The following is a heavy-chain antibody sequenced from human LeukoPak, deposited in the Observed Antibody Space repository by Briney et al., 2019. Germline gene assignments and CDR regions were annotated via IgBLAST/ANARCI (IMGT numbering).Heavy chain of an antibody. V-gene: IGHV4-39*01. J-gene: IGHJ4*02. Sequence: SETLSLTCTISGSSITSVSHYWGWIRQPPGRCLEWIGYIFYIGSTYYSPSLRSRVTMSVHTSENQFSLRLNSVTAVDTAVYYCARRWGNIVGVTYEYWGQGTLVTVSS. CDR1: GSSITSVSHY. D-gene: IGHD3-16*01. CDR2: IFYIGST. CDR3: ARRWGNIVGVTYEY.